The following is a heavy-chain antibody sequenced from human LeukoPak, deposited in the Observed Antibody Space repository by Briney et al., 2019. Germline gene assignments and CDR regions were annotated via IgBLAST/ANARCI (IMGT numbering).Heavy chain of an antibody. V-gene: IGHV1-2*02. CDR3: ARATLNYGGIPPFDY. D-gene: IGHD4-23*01. CDR1: GYTFTGYY. Sequence: ASVKVSCKASGYTFTGYYMHWVRQAPGQGLEWMGWINPNSGGTNYAQKFQGRVTITADESTSTAYMELSSLRSEDTAVYYCARATLNYGGIPPFDYWGQGTLVTVSS. CDR2: INPNSGGT. J-gene: IGHJ4*02.